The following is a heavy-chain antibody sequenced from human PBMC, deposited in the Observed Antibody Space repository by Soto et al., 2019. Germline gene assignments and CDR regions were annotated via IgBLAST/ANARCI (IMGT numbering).Heavy chain of an antibody. V-gene: IGHV4-4*09. J-gene: IGHJ6*02. Sequence: PSETLSLTCTVSGGSIRGYYWSWIRQPPGKGLEWIGQIFSSGSTIYSPSLKSRVTISVDTSKNHFSLNLSSVTAADTAMYYCARVSGSYYYGMDVWGQGTTVTVSS. D-gene: IGHD1-26*01. CDR1: GGSIRGYY. CDR2: IFSSGST. CDR3: ARVSGSYYYGMDV.